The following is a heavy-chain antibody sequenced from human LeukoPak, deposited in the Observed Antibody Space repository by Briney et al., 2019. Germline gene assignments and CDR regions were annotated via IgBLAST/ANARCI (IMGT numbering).Heavy chain of an antibody. CDR1: GFTFSSYW. CDR2: IKQDGSEK. Sequence: GGSLRLSCAASGFTFSSYWMSWVRQAPGKGLEWVANIKQDGSEKYYVDSVKGRFTISRDSAKNSLYLQMNSLRAEDTAVYYCARQYCSSTSCYNPSDYWGQGTLVTVSS. D-gene: IGHD2-2*02. J-gene: IGHJ4*02. CDR3: ARQYCSSTSCYNPSDY. V-gene: IGHV3-7*01.